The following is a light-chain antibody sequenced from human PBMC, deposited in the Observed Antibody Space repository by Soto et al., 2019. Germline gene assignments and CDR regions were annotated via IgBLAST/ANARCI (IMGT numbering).Light chain of an antibody. CDR2: AAS. J-gene: IGKJ3*01. CDR3: QQSYSTPPT. V-gene: IGKV1-39*01. CDR1: QSISSY. Sequence: IQMTQSPSSRSASGGYRVTMTCRASQSISSYLNWYQQKPGKAPKLLIYAASSLQSGVPSRFSGSGSGTDFTLTISSLQPEDFATYYCQQSYSTPPTFGPRTKVDI.